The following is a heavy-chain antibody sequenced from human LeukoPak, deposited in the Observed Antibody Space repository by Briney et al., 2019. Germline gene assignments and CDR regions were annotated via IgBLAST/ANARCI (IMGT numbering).Heavy chain of an antibody. J-gene: IGHJ4*02. CDR1: GGSISSGANY. CDR3: ATGGRDSYEFDS. CDR2: IYYSGDT. Sequence: SQTLSLTCTVSGGSISSGANYWNWIRQHPGKGLEWIAFIYYSGDTFYNPSLKSRLTISVDTSKNQFSLELTSVTAADTAVYYCATGGRDSYEFDSWGQGILVTVSS. D-gene: IGHD3-16*01. V-gene: IGHV4-31*03.